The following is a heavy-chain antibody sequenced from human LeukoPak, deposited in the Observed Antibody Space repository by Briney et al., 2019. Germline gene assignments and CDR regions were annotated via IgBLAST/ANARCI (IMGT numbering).Heavy chain of an antibody. D-gene: IGHD2-15*01. CDR3: ARAGYCGDGGCRGGSAFDV. CDR1: GYTFTNYD. CDR2: ISGYTGDT. Sequence: SVRVSCKTSGYTFTNYDIYWVRQAPGQGLECMGWISGYTGDTKYAQILQGRFTVTTDTSTSTAYVELRSLTYDDTAVYYCARAGYCGDGGCRGGSAFDVWGQGTMVTVSS. J-gene: IGHJ3*01. V-gene: IGHV1-18*01.